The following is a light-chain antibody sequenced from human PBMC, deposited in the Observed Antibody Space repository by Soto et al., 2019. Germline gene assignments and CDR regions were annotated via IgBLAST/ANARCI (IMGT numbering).Light chain of an antibody. J-gene: IGKJ4*01. CDR3: QQANSFPLT. Sequence: DIQMTQSPSFVSASVGDRVTITCRASQAISIWLAWYQQKPGKGPRLLMYAASNLQSGVPSRFSGSGSGTDFTLTISSLHPEDFATYYCQQANSFPLTFGGGTKVEMK. CDR1: QAISIW. CDR2: AAS. V-gene: IGKV1-12*01.